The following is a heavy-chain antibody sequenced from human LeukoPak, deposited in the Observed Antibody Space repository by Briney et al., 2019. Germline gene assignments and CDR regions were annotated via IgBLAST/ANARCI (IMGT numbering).Heavy chain of an antibody. V-gene: IGHV1-8*01. J-gene: IGHJ4*02. D-gene: IGHD6-19*01. CDR1: GYTFTSYD. CDR2: KNPNSGNT. CDR3: ARAVTVAGTSDY. Sequence: ASVKVSCKASGYTFTSYDINWVRQATGQGLEWMGWKNPNSGNTGYAQKFQGRVTMTRNTSISTAYMELSSLRSEDTAVYYCARAVTVAGTSDYWGQGTLVTVSS.